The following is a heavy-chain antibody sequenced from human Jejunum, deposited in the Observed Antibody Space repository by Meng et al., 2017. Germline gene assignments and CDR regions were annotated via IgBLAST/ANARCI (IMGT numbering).Heavy chain of an antibody. CDR2: MDYRGST. CDR1: GDSISSGEYF. D-gene: IGHD2-2*01. CDR3: ARGELLWDY. J-gene: IGHJ4*02. V-gene: IGHV4-30-4*01. Sequence: QVQPQASGPGLGKHSQTLSLTCTVPGDSISSGEYFWSWIRQPPGKGLEWIGYMDYRGSTFYNPSLKSRVTISVDTSKNQFSLKLSSVTAADTAVYFCARGELLWDYWGQGTLVTVSS.